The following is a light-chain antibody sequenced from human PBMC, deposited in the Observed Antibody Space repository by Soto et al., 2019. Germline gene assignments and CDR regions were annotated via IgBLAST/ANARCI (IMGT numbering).Light chain of an antibody. CDR2: DAS. CDR3: QQYNSFLYT. CDR1: QSISNW. V-gene: IGKV1-5*01. J-gene: IGKJ2*01. Sequence: DIHMTQSPSTLSASVGDRVTITCRASQSISNWLAWYQQKPGKAPKLLIYDASSLESGVPSRFSGSGSGTEFTLTISSLQPDDFATYYCQQYNSFLYTFGQGTNLEIK.